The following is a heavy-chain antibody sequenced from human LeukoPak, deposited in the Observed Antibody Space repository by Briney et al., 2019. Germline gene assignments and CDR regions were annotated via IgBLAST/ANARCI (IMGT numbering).Heavy chain of an antibody. CDR3: ATGYRSSTSCYQDYYYGMDV. CDR2: FDPEDGET. V-gene: IGHV1-24*01. J-gene: IGHJ6*02. D-gene: IGHD2-2*01. CDR1: GYTLTELS. Sequence: GASVKVSCKVSGYTLTELSMHWVRQAPGKGLEWMGGFDPEDGETIYAQKFQGRVTMTEDTSTDTAYMELSSLRSEDTAVYYCATGYRSSTSCYQDYYYGMDVWGQGTTVTVSS.